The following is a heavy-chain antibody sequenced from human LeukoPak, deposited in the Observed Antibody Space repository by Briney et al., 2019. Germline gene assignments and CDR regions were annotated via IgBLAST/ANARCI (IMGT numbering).Heavy chain of an antibody. CDR3: ARDLRTYYYDSSGYYYEAAFDY. D-gene: IGHD3-22*01. Sequence: GGSLRLSCAASGFTFSDYYMSWVRQAPGKGLEWVSYISSSGSTIYYADSVKGRFTISRDNAKNSLYLQMNSLRAEDTAVYYCARDLRTYYYDSSGYYYEAAFDYWGQGTLVTVSS. J-gene: IGHJ4*02. CDR2: ISSSGSTI. V-gene: IGHV3-11*04. CDR1: GFTFSDYY.